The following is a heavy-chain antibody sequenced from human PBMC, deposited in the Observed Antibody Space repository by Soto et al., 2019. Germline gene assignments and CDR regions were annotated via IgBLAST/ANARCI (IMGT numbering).Heavy chain of an antibody. Sequence: SVKVSCKASGGTFSSYAISWVRQAPGQGLEWMGGIIPIFGTANYAQKFQGRVTITADESTSTAYMELSSLRSEDTAVYYCARSSREKYYYYYGKDVWGRGTTITVAS. D-gene: IGHD6-13*01. CDR3: ARSSREKYYYYYGKDV. V-gene: IGHV1-69*13. CDR1: GGTFSSYA. CDR2: IIPIFGTA. J-gene: IGHJ6*01.